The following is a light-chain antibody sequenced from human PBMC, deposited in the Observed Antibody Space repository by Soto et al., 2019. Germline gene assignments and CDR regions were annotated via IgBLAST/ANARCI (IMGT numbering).Light chain of an antibody. CDR1: PGVSSHS. V-gene: IGKV3-20*01. CDR3: QQYGSSPPFT. Sequence: EIVLTQSPGTLSLSPGERATLPCRASPGVSSHSLAWYQQKPGQAPRLLIYGASIRATGIPDRFNGSGSGTDFTLTISRLEPGDFAVYYCQQYGSSPPFTFGQGTKLEIK. J-gene: IGKJ2*01. CDR2: GAS.